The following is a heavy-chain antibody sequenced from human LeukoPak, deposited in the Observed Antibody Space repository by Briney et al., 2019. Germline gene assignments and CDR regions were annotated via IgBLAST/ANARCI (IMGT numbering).Heavy chain of an antibody. Sequence: GESLKISWKGSDYSFTNYGIGWVRQMPGKGLEWMGVIYPDDSDTRYSPSFRGHVTISADKSISTAYLQWSSLKASDTAMYYCARHVHGGYYDGMDVWGQGTPVTVSS. CDR3: ARHVHGGYYDGMDV. V-gene: IGHV5-51*01. CDR2: IYPDDSDT. J-gene: IGHJ6*02. CDR1: DYSFTNYG. D-gene: IGHD3-16*01.